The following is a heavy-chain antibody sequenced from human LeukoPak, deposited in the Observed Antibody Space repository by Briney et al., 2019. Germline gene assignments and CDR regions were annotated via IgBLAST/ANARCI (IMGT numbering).Heavy chain of an antibody. CDR2: IYYSGST. Sequence: PSETLSLTCTVSGGSISSSSYYWGWIRQPPGKRLEWIGSIYYSGSTYYNPSLKSRVTISVDTSKNQFSLKLSSVTAADTAVYYCARHSSDSSGWYYFDYWGQGTLVTVSS. V-gene: IGHV4-39*01. J-gene: IGHJ4*02. CDR3: ARHSSDSSGWYYFDY. D-gene: IGHD6-19*01. CDR1: GGSISSSSYY.